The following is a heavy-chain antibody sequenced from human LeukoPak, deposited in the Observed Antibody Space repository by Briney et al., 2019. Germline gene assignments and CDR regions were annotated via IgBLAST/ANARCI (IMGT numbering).Heavy chain of an antibody. D-gene: IGHD3-22*01. V-gene: IGHV1-8*03. J-gene: IGHJ4*02. CDR2: INTKSGMT. CDR1: GGTFSSYA. CDR3: ARVDGSVDY. Sequence: GSVKVSCKASGGTFSSYAISWVRQATGQGLEWMGWINTKSGMTGHAQKFQGRITITKDNSISTVYMELSSLSSEDTAVYFCARVDGSVDYWGQGTLVTVSS.